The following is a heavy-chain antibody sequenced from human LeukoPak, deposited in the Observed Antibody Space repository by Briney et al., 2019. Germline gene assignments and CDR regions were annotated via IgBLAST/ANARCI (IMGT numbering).Heavy chain of an antibody. CDR3: TTDPGYRGLYYFDY. Sequence: PGGSLRLSCAASGFTFSSYAMSWVRQAPGKGLEWVGRIRSKNNGGTTDYAAPVRGRFSISRDDSKSTLYLQMNSLKTEDTAVYYCTTDPGYRGLYYFDYWGQGTLVTVSS. D-gene: IGHD5-12*01. CDR1: GFTFSSYA. J-gene: IGHJ4*02. CDR2: IRSKNNGGTT. V-gene: IGHV3-15*01.